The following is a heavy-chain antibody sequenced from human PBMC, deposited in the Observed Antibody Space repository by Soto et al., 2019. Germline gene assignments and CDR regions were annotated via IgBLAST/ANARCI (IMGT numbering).Heavy chain of an antibody. J-gene: IGHJ6*02. V-gene: IGHV5-10-1*01. D-gene: IGHD3-10*01. CDR3: ASSGPHYYYYGMDV. Sequence: VASLKISCEGSGYSLTSYWISWVRQMTGKGLEWMGRIDPSDSYTNYSPSFQGHVTISADKSISTAYLQWSSLKASDTAMYYCASSGPHYYYYGMDVWGQGTTVTVSS. CDR2: IDPSDSYT. CDR1: GYSLTSYW.